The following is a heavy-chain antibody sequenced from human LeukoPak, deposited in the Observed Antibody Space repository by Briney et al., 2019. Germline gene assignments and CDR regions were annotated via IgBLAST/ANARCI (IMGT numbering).Heavy chain of an antibody. J-gene: IGHJ4*02. CDR3: AKDKHYCSSTSCYLYYFDY. Sequence: GGSLRLSCAASGFTFSRNAMSWVRQAPGKGLEWVSGISYSGGSTYYADSVKGRFTISRDNSKNTLYLQMNSLRAEDTAVYYCAKDKHYCSSTSCYLYYFDYWGQGTLVTVSS. D-gene: IGHD2-2*01. V-gene: IGHV3-23*01. CDR2: ISYSGGST. CDR1: GFTFSRNA.